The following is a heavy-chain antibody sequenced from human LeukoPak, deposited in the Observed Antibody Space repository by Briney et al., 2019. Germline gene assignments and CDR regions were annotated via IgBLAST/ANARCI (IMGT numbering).Heavy chain of an antibody. CDR2: IWYDGSNK. CDR1: GFTFSSCC. CDR3: AKDDWVGASPKSNWFDP. D-gene: IGHD3-9*01. V-gene: IGHV3-33*06. Sequence: GGSLRLTCAASGFTFSSCCMHWVRQAPGKGLEWVAVIWYDGSNKYYADSVKGRFISSRDNYKNTLYLQMNSLRAEDTAVYYCAKDDWVGASPKSNWFDPWGQGTLDTVSS. J-gene: IGHJ5*02.